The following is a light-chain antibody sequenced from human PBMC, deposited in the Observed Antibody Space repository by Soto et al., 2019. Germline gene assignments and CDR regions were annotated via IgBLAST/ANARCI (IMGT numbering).Light chain of an antibody. CDR3: SSYTSSSYV. V-gene: IGLV1-40*01. CDR1: SSNIGAGYD. J-gene: IGLJ1*01. CDR2: EVS. Sequence: QSVLTQPPSVSGAPGQRVTISCTGSSSNIGAGYDVHWYQQLPGTAPKLMIYEVSNRPSGVSNRFSGSKSGNTASLTISGLRAEDEADYYCSSYTSSSYVFGTGTKVTVL.